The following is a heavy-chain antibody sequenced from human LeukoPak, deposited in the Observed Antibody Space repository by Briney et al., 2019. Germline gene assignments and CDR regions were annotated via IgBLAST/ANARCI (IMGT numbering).Heavy chain of an antibody. CDR3: CGSGWFAGPFGY. D-gene: IGHD6-19*01. CDR1: GGSISSYY. J-gene: IGHJ4*02. CDR2: IYYTGSN. V-gene: IGHV4-59*08. Sequence: SETLSLTCTVSGGSISSYYWNWIRQPPGKGLEWIGYIYYTGSNNYNPSLKSRVTMSLDTSKNQFSLKLSSVTAADTAVYYCCGSGWFAGPFGYWGQGALVTVSS.